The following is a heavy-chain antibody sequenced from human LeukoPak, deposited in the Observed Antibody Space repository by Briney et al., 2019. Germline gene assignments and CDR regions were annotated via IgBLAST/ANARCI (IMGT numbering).Heavy chain of an antibody. D-gene: IGHD6-13*01. Sequence: GGSLRLSCAASGFTFSDYAMHWVRQAPGKGLEWVAVISYDGSNKYYADSVKGRFTISRDNSKNTLYLQMNSLRAEDTAVYYCARDRAGTAAGTGIYYYYYYMDVWGKGTTVTVSS. J-gene: IGHJ6*03. V-gene: IGHV3-30*04. CDR3: ARDRAGTAAGTGIYYYYYYMDV. CDR2: ISYDGSNK. CDR1: GFTFSDYA.